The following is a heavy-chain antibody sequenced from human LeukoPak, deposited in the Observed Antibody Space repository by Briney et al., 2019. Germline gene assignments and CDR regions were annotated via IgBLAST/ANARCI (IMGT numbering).Heavy chain of an antibody. CDR3: AREETYYLDRRGKFGSNAFEI. J-gene: IGHJ3*02. D-gene: IGHD3-22*01. CDR1: GFTFSSYW. CDR2: INSDGSST. V-gene: IGHV3-74*01. Sequence: GGSLRLSCAASGFTFSSYWMHWVRHAPGKGLVWVSRINSDGSSTSYADFVKGRFTTSSDNAKNTLHLQMNSPRAEDTAVYYCAREETYYLDRRGKFGSNAFEIWGQGTMVTVSS.